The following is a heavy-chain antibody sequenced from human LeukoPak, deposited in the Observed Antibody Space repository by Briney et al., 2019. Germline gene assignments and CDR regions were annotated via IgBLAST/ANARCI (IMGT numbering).Heavy chain of an antibody. Sequence: GGSLRLSCAASGFTFDDYAMSWVRQAPGKGLEWVSAISGSGGSTYYADSVKGRFTISRDNSKNTLYLQMNSLRAEDTAVYYCAKTRQQLVLRYFDLWGRGTLVTVSS. J-gene: IGHJ2*01. D-gene: IGHD6-13*01. V-gene: IGHV3-23*01. CDR3: AKTRQQLVLRYFDL. CDR1: GFTFDDYA. CDR2: ISGSGGST.